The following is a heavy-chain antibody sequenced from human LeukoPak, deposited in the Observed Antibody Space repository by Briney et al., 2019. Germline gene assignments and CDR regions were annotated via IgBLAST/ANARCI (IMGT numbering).Heavy chain of an antibody. V-gene: IGHV3-30*02. J-gene: IGHJ4*02. D-gene: IGHD5-18*01. CDR1: GFTFSTYG. CDR3: AKDRSYHYFDY. CDR2: IRYDGSEK. Sequence: PGGSRRLSCAASGFTFSTYGMHWVRQAPGKGLEWVAFIRYDGSEKYSTDSVKGRFTITRDNSKNTLYLRMNSLTAEDTAVYYCAKDRSYHYFDYWGQGTLVTVSS.